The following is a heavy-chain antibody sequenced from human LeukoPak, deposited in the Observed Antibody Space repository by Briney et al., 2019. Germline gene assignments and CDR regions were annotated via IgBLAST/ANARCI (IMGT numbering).Heavy chain of an antibody. D-gene: IGHD3-22*01. CDR3: ARAEGYYDSSGYLS. V-gene: IGHV1-2*02. J-gene: IGHJ5*02. CDR1: GYTFTGYY. Sequence: ASVKVSCKASGYTFTGYYMHWVRQAPGQRLEWMGWINPNSGGTNYAQKFQGRVTMTRDTSISTAYMELSRLRSDDTAVYYCARAEGYYDSSGYLSWGQGTLVTVSS. CDR2: INPNSGGT.